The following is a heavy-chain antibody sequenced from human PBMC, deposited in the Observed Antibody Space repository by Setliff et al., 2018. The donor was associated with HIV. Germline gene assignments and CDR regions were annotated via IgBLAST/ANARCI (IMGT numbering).Heavy chain of an antibody. Sequence: GGSLRLSCAASGFTFSGSAMHWVRQASGKGLEWVGRIRSKANSYATAYAASVKGRFTISRDDSKNTAYLQMNSLKTEDTAVYYCSSVLDLRWEKDTAMITNDYWGQGTLVTVSS. D-gene: IGHD5-18*01. CDR3: SSVLDLRWEKDTAMITNDY. J-gene: IGHJ4*02. V-gene: IGHV3-73*01. CDR1: GFTFSGSA. CDR2: IRSKANSYAT.